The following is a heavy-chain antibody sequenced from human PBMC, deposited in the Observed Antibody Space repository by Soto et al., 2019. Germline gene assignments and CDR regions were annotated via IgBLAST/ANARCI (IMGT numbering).Heavy chain of an antibody. CDR3: ATCSGGSCYANWFDP. D-gene: IGHD2-15*01. J-gene: IGHJ5*02. Sequence: QVQLVQSGAEVKKPGASVKVSCKASGYTFTDYYMHWVRQAPGQGLEWMGWINPNSGGTNYAQKFQGRVTMTRDTSISTAYMELSWLRSDDTAVYYCATCSGGSCYANWFDPWGQGNLVTVSS. V-gene: IGHV1-2*02. CDR2: INPNSGGT. CDR1: GYTFTDYY.